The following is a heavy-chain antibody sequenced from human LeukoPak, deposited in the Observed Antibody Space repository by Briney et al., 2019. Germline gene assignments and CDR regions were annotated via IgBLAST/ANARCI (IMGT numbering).Heavy chain of an antibody. J-gene: IGHJ4*02. CDR3: ARVEVVTAISTFDY. CDR2: IYYNGST. D-gene: IGHD2-21*02. CDR1: GGSISSGDYY. Sequence: SETLSLTCTVSGGSISSGDYYWSWIRQPPGKGLEWIGYIYYNGSTYYNPSLKSRVTISVDTSKNQFSLKLSSVTAADTAVYYCARVEVVTAISTFDYWGQGTLVTVSS. V-gene: IGHV4-30-4*01.